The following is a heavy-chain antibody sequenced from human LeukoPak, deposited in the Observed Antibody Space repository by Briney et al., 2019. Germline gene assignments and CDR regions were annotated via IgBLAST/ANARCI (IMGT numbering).Heavy chain of an antibody. V-gene: IGHV3-23*01. CDR3: ATALQLLGGY. Sequence: PGGSLTLSCAASGFTFSSNAMSWVRQAPGKGLEWVSATSGSGVTTYYADSVKGRFTISRDNSKNTLYLQMNSLRAEDTAVYYCATALQLLGGYWGQGTLVTVSS. CDR1: GFTFSSNA. D-gene: IGHD2-2*01. J-gene: IGHJ4*02. CDR2: TSGSGVTT.